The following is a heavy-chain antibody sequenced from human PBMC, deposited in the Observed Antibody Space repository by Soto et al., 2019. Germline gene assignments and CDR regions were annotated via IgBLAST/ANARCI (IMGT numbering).Heavy chain of an antibody. Sequence: SETLSLTCTVSGDSISSSSYYWGWVRQPPGKGLEWIGTIYYSGVTSYNSSLKSRVSISVDTSKNQFSLKLSSVTAADTAVYYCVVMTALLSSAYWGPGTLVTVSS. J-gene: IGHJ4*02. D-gene: IGHD2-21*02. CDR2: IYYSGVT. CDR1: GDSISSSSYY. V-gene: IGHV4-39*01. CDR3: VVMTALLSSAY.